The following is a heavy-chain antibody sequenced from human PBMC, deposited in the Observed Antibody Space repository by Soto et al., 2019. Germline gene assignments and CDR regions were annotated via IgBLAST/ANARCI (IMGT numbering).Heavy chain of an antibody. D-gene: IGHD1-20*01. Sequence: SEALSLTCTVSGGSISSGGYYWSWIRQHPGKGLEWIGYIYYSGSTYYNPSLKSRVTISVDTSKNQFSLKLSSVTAADTAVYYCAREGITTQSFDYWGQGTLVTVSS. CDR1: GGSISSGGYY. V-gene: IGHV4-31*03. J-gene: IGHJ4*02. CDR2: IYYSGST. CDR3: AREGITTQSFDY.